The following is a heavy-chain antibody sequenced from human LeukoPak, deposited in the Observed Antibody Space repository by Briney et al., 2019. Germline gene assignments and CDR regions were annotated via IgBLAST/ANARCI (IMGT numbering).Heavy chain of an antibody. CDR1: GGTFSSET. V-gene: IGHV1-69*02. CDR3: ARHQGLMGSGGSQT. J-gene: IGHJ5*02. Sequence: GASVKVSCKVSGGTFSSETINWVRQAAGQGLEWMGRIIPILGLTNYGQEFQGRVTITADKSTSTVYMELSSLRSEDTAVYYCARHQGLMGSGGSQTWGQGTLVTVSS. CDR2: IIPILGLT. D-gene: IGHD1-26*01.